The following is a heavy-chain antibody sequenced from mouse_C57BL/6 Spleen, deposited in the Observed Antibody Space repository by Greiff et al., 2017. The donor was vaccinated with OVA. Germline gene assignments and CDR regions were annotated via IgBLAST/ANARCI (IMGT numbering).Heavy chain of an antibody. J-gene: IGHJ3*01. CDR3: FYSNYLFAY. V-gene: IGHV1-69*01. D-gene: IGHD2-5*01. CDR2: IDPSDSYT. Sequence: QVQLKQPGAELVMPGASVKLSCKASGYTFTSYWMHWVKQRPGQGLEWIGEIDPSDSYTNYNRKFKGKSTLTVDKSSSTAYMQLSSLTSEDSAVYYCFYSNYLFAYWGQGTLVTVSA. CDR1: GYTFTSYW.